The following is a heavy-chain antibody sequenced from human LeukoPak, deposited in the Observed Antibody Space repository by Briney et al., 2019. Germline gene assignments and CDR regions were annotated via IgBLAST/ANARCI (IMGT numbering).Heavy chain of an antibody. CDR1: GYSFTNYW. CDR2: IYPGDSDT. Sequence: GESLKISCKGSGYSFTNYWIGWVRQMPGKGLEWMGVIYPGDSDTRYSPSSQGQVTISADKSISTAYLQWSSLKASDTAMYYCARHLRLWQNWFDPWGQGTLVTVSS. V-gene: IGHV5-51*01. CDR3: ARHLRLWQNWFDP. D-gene: IGHD5-18*01. J-gene: IGHJ5*02.